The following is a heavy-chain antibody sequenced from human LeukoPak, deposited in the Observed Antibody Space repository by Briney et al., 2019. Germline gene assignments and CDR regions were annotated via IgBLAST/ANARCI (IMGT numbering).Heavy chain of an antibody. CDR2: IYYSGST. CDR1: GGSISSYY. Sequence: SETLSLTCTVSGGSISSYYWSWIRQPPGKGLEWVGYIYYSGSTNYNPSLKSRVTISVDTSKNQFSLKLSSVTAADTAAYYCAGSEAYYFDYWGQGTLVTVSS. CDR3: AGSEAYYFDY. V-gene: IGHV4-59*01. J-gene: IGHJ4*02.